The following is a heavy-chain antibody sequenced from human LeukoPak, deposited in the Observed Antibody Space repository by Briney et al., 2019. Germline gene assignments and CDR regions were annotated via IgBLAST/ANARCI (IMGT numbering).Heavy chain of an antibody. CDR1: GGSFSGYY. D-gene: IGHD2-21*02. CDR3: ARGVGDCGGDCSSSWFDP. Sequence: SETLSLTCAVYGGSFSGYYWSWIRQPPGKGLEWIGEINHSGSTNYNPSLKSRVTISVDTSKNQFSLKLSSVTAADTAVYYCARGVGDCGGDCSSSWFDPWGQGTLVTVSS. V-gene: IGHV4-34*01. CDR2: INHSGST. J-gene: IGHJ5*02.